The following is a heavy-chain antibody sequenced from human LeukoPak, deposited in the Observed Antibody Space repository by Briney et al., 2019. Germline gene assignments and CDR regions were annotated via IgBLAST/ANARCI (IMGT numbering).Heavy chain of an antibody. Sequence: KSSETLSLTCTVSGGSISSYYWSWIRQPPGKGLEWIGYIYYSGSTNYNPSLKSRVTISVDTSKNQFSLKLSSVTAADTAVYYCARRRYGDYEFYFDPWGQGTLVTVPS. CDR2: IYYSGST. J-gene: IGHJ5*02. CDR1: GGSISSYY. V-gene: IGHV4-59*08. CDR3: ARRRYGDYEFYFDP. D-gene: IGHD4-17*01.